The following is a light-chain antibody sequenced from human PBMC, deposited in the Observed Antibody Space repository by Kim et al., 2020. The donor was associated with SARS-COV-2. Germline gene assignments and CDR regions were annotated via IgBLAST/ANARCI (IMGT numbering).Light chain of an antibody. Sequence: SYELTQPPSVSVAPGKTARITCGENNIGSKSVHWYQQKPGQAPVLVIFYDSDRPSGIPERFSGSNSGDTATLTISRVEAGDEADYYCQVWDTRSDHWVFGGGTQLTVL. V-gene: IGLV3-21*04. J-gene: IGLJ3*02. CDR3: QVWDTRSDHWV. CDR2: YDS. CDR1: NIGSKS.